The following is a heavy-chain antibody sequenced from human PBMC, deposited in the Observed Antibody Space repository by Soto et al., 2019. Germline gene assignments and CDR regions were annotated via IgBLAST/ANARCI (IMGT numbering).Heavy chain of an antibody. CDR1: GYSFTSYW. V-gene: IGHV5-51*01. D-gene: IGHD6-19*01. Sequence: PGESLKISCKGSGYSFTSYWIGWVRQMPGKGLEWMGIIYPGDSDTRYSPSFQGQVTISADKSISTAYLQWSSLKASDTAMYYCARQGKYSSGWGPAGTHPYYYYGMDVWGQGTTVTVSS. J-gene: IGHJ6*02. CDR3: ARQGKYSSGWGPAGTHPYYYYGMDV. CDR2: IYPGDSDT.